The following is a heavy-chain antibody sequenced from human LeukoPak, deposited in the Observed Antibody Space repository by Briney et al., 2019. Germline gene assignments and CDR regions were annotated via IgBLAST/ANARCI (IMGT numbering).Heavy chain of an antibody. V-gene: IGHV1-2*02. CDR2: INPNSGGT. CDR3: AGYGYSSGWPYYYYYYMDV. Sequence: ASVKVSCKASGYTFTGYYMHWVRQAPGQGLEWMGWINPNSGGTNYAQKFQGRVTMTRDTSISTAYMELSRLRSDDTAVYYCAGYGYSSGWPYYYYYYMDVWGKGTTVTVSS. CDR1: GYTFTGYY. J-gene: IGHJ6*03. D-gene: IGHD6-19*01.